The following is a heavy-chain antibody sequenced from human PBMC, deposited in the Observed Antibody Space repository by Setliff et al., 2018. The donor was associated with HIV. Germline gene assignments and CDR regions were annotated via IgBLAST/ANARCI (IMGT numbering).Heavy chain of an antibody. J-gene: IGHJ3*01. D-gene: IGHD4-4*01. Sequence: ASVKVSCKPSGGTFSSYAITWVRQAPGQGLEWMGWISAYNGNTDYAQNLQGRVTMTRDTSISTVYMELTSLRSEDMAVYYCARGLRQNRSNSDVFDVWGQGTVVTVSS. CDR1: GGTFSSYA. CDR2: ISAYNGNT. V-gene: IGHV1-8*02. CDR3: ARGLRQNRSNSDVFDV.